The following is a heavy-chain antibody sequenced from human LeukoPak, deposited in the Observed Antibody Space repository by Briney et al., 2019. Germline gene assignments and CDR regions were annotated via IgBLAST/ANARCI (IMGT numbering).Heavy chain of an antibody. CDR1: GGSISSSSYY. Sequence: SETLSLTCTVSGGSISSSSYYWSWIRQPPGKGLEWIGYIYYNGSTNYNPSLKSRVTISVDTSKNQFSLKLSSVTAADTAVYYCARNEQLWLNAFDIWGQGTMVTVSS. V-gene: IGHV4-61*01. CDR3: ARNEQLWLNAFDI. J-gene: IGHJ3*02. D-gene: IGHD5-18*01. CDR2: IYYNGST.